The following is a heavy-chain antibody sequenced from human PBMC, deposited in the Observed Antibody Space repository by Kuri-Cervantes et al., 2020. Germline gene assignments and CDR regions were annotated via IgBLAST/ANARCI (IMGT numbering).Heavy chain of an antibody. D-gene: IGHD5-12*01. Sequence: GGSLRLSCAASGFTFSSYSMNWVRQAPGKGLEWVAVIWYEGSNKYYADSVKGRFTISRDNSKNTLYLQMNSLRAEDTAVYYCATGREISVSGYGDYMDVWGKGTTVTVSS. CDR2: IWYEGSNK. CDR1: GFTFSSYS. CDR3: ATGREISVSGYGDYMDV. J-gene: IGHJ6*03. V-gene: IGHV3-33*08.